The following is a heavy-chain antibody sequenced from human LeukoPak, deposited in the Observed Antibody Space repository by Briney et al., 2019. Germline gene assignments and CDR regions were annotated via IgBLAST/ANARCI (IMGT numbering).Heavy chain of an antibody. CDR1: GGSISSYN. CDR2: IYTSGST. J-gene: IGHJ4*02. V-gene: IGHV4-4*07. D-gene: IGHD3-10*01. Sequence: SETLSLTCTVSGGSISSYNWSWIRQPAGKGLEWIGRIYTSGSTNYNPSLNSRVTMSVDTSKKQFSLRLSSVTAADTSVYYCARVSGSGSYAVNPYYFDYWGQGTLVTVSS. CDR3: ARVSGSGSYAVNPYYFDY.